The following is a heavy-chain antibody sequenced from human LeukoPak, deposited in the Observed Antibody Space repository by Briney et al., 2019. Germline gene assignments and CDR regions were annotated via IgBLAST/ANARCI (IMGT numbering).Heavy chain of an antibody. V-gene: IGHV3-23*01. CDR2: ISDSGGYT. CDR1: GLTFRTYA. Sequence: GGSLRLSCAASGLTFRTYAMSWVRQAPGKGLEWVSSISDSGGYTFYADSVKGRFTISRDNSKNTVYLQMNSLRAEDTAVYYCAKGGSYRSQPYFDYWGQGAPVTVSS. J-gene: IGHJ4*02. D-gene: IGHD3-16*02. CDR3: AKGGSYRSQPYFDY.